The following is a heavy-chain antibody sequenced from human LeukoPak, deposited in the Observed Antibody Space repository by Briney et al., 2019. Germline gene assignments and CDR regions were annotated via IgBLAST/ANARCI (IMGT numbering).Heavy chain of an antibody. V-gene: IGHV1-18*01. J-gene: IGHJ4*02. Sequence: ASVKVSCKASGYTFTSYGISWVRQAPGQGLEWMGWISAYNGNTNYAQKLQGRVTMTTDPSTSTAYMELRSLRSDDTAVYYCAREVDTMVRGVTYYFDYWGQGTLVTVSS. CDR2: ISAYNGNT. CDR1: GYTFTSYG. D-gene: IGHD3-10*01. CDR3: AREVDTMVRGVTYYFDY.